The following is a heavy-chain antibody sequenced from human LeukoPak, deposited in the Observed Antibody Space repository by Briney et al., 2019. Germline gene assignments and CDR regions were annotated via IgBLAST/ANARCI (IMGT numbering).Heavy chain of an antibody. J-gene: IGHJ4*02. CDR1: GGSFSGYY. V-gene: IGHV4-34*01. D-gene: IGHD4-11*01. CDR3: ARDSWSNYPPLNYFDY. CDR2: INHSGST. Sequence: PSETLSLTCAVYGGSFSGYYWSWIRQPPGKGLEWIGEINHSGSTNYNPSLKSRVTISVDTSKNQFSLKLSSVTAADTAVYYCARDSWSNYPPLNYFDYWGQGTLVTVSS.